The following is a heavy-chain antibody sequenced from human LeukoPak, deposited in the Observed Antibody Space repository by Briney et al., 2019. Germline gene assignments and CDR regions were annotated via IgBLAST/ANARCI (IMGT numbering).Heavy chain of an antibody. Sequence: GGFLRLSCPAPGLTSSISGLSWVRQAPWKGLEWVAQTKQDGSEKYYVDSVKGRFTTSRDKNSLFLQMNSVRAEDTAVYYCVGWGISGITNHWGQGTLVTVSS. CDR2: TKQDGSEK. CDR3: VGWGISGITNH. D-gene: IGHD1-7*01. J-gene: IGHJ4*02. V-gene: IGHV3-7*01. CDR1: GLTSSISG.